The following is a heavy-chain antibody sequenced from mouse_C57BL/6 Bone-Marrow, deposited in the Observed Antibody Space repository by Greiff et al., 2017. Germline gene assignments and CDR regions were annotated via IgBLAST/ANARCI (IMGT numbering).Heavy chain of an antibody. CDR3: AREPYFDV. CDR1: GYSITSGYY. Sequence: EVQLKESGPGLVKPSQSLSLTCSVTGYSITSGYYWNWIRQFPGNKLEWMGYISYDGSNNYNPSLKNRISITRDTSKNQFFLKLNSVTTEDTATYYCAREPYFDVWGTGTTVTVSS. V-gene: IGHV3-6*01. J-gene: IGHJ1*03. CDR2: ISYDGSN.